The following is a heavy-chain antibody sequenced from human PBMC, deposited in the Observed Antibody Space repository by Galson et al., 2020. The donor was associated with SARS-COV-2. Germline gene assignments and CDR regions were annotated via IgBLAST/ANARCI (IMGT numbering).Heavy chain of an antibody. D-gene: IGHD6-13*01. CDR1: GFTFSHHF. CDR2: ISGFSSYI. J-gene: IGHJ6*02. Sequence: GGSLRLPCVVSGFTFSHHFMSWVRQAPGKGLEWVSSISGFSSYIYYSDSVKGRFTISRYNAKNSLYLQMNSLRAEDTALYYCARYLWDTSSWYRGDYYYGVDVWGHGTTVIVSS. CDR3: ARYLWDTSSWYRGDYYYGVDV. V-gene: IGHV3-21*01.